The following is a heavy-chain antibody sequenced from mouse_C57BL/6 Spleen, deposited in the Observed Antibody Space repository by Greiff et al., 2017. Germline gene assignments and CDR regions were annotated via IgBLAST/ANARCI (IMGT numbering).Heavy chain of an antibody. V-gene: IGHV1-55*01. CDR3: ARGYYGSDPPFAY. CDR1: GYTFTSYW. D-gene: IGHD1-1*01. Sequence: VQLQQSGAELVKPGASVKMSCKASGYTFTSYWITWVKQRPGQGLEWIGDIYPGSGSTNYNEKFKSKATLTVDTSSSTAYMQLSSLTSEDSAVYYCARGYYGSDPPFAYWGQGTLVTVSA. CDR2: IYPGSGST. J-gene: IGHJ3*01.